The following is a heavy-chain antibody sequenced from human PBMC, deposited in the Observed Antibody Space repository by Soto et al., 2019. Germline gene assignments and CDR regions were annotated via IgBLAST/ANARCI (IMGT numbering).Heavy chain of an antibody. CDR1: VYTFTSYY. V-gene: IGHV1-2*02. J-gene: IGHJ4*02. CDR2: INPNSGGT. D-gene: IGHD2-2*01. Sequence: XSVKVSCKASVYTFTSYYIHWVRQAPGQGLEWMGWINPNSGGTNYAQKFQGRVAMTRDTSISTAYMELSRLRSDDTAVYYCARLTVPLDIVVLPAASFDFWGQGALVTVSS. CDR3: ARLTVPLDIVVLPAASFDF.